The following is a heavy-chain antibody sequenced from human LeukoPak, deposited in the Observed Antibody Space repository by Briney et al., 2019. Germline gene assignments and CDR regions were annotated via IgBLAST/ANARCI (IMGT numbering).Heavy chain of an antibody. Sequence: TGGSLRLSCAASGFIVSSYSMNWVRQAPGKGLEWLSYITSSSRIYYTDSVKGRVTISRDNAMNSLYLQMNSLGDEDTAVYYCARDRGSGDYGAYFDFWGQGTLVTVSS. D-gene: IGHD4-17*01. CDR2: ITSSSRI. CDR3: ARDRGSGDYGAYFDF. V-gene: IGHV3-48*02. J-gene: IGHJ4*02. CDR1: GFIVSSYS.